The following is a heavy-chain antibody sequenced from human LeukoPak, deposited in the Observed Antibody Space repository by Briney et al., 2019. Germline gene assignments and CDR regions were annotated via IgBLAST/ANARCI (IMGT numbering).Heavy chain of an antibody. CDR1: GFTFNSYG. CDR3: ARLALRYFDWLSPLDS. V-gene: IGHV3-48*03. Sequence: GGSLRLSCAASGFTFNSYGMNWVRQAPGKGLEWVSYIRSSGSTIYYADSVKGRFTISRDNAKNSLYLQMNSLRAEDTAVYYCARLALRYFDWLSPLDSWGQGTLVTVSS. CDR2: IRSSGSTI. J-gene: IGHJ4*02. D-gene: IGHD3-9*01.